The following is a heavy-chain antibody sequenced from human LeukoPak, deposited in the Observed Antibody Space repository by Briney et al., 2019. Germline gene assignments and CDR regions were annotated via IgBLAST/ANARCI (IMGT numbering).Heavy chain of an antibody. CDR1: GFSFINYW. CDR3: ARGVQTVRQGHLASFDS. CDR2: INPVDTDT. V-gene: IGHV5-51*01. J-gene: IGHJ4*02. D-gene: IGHD1-14*01. Sequence: PGESLKISCKDSGFSFINYWIDWVRQMPGTGLEWMGIINPVDTDTKYSPSFQGQVTISADRSISTAYLQWSSLKAWDTAIYYCARGVQTVRQGHLASFDSWGQGTLVTAPS.